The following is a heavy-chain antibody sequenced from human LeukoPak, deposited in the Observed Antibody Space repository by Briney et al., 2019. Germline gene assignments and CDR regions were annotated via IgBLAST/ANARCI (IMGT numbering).Heavy chain of an antibody. V-gene: IGHV3-74*01. Sequence: GGSLRLSCAASGFTFSSYWMHWVRQAPGKGLVWVSRINSDGSSTSYADSVKGRFTISRDNAKNTPYLQMNSLRAEDTAVYYCARQEQSFRISSYFDYWGQGTLVTVSS. CDR2: INSDGSST. CDR3: ARQEQSFRISSYFDY. CDR1: GFTFSSYW. D-gene: IGHD6-13*01. J-gene: IGHJ4*02.